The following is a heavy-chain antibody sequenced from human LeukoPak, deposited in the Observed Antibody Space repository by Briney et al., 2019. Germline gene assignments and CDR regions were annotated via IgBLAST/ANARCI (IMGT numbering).Heavy chain of an antibody. CDR2: ISWNSGSI. V-gene: IGHV3-9*01. CDR1: GFTFDDYA. J-gene: IGHJ6*02. D-gene: IGHD3-3*01. Sequence: GRSLRLSCAASGFTFDDYAMHWVRQAPGKGLEWVSGISWNSGSIGYADSVKGRFTISRDNAKNSLYLQMNSLRAEDTAVYYCARDGRVTIFGVVIYYYYYGMDVWGQGTTVTVSS. CDR3: ARDGRVTIFGVVIYYYYYGMDV.